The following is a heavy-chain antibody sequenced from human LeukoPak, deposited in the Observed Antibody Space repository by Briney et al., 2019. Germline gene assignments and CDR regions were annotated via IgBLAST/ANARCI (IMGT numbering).Heavy chain of an antibody. Sequence: SETLSLTCTVSGDSISSYYWSWIRQPPGKGLEWIGYIYYSGSTNYNPSLKSRVTISVDTSKNQFSLKLSSVTAADTAVYYCARDRLQYLDYWGQGTLVTVSS. D-gene: IGHD3-16*01. CDR1: GDSISSYY. CDR3: ARDRLQYLDY. V-gene: IGHV4-59*01. CDR2: IYYSGST. J-gene: IGHJ4*02.